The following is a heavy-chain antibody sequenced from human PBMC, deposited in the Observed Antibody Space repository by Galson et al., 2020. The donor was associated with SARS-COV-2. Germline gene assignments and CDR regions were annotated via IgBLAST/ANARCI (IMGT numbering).Heavy chain of an antibody. Sequence: SLKISCAASGFTFDDYAMHWVRQAPGKGLEWVSGTSWNSGSIGYADSVKGRFTISRDNAKNSLYLQMNSLRAEDTALYYCAKRRYYYDSSGPKEGAFDIWGQGTMVTVSS. CDR3: AKRRYYYDSSGPKEGAFDI. CDR2: TSWNSGSI. V-gene: IGHV3-9*01. D-gene: IGHD3-22*01. J-gene: IGHJ3*02. CDR1: GFTFDDYA.